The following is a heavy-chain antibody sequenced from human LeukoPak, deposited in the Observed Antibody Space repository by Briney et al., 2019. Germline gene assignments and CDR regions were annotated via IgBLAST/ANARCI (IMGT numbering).Heavy chain of an antibody. D-gene: IGHD2-2*01. CDR2: ISSGSGYI. CDR1: GFTFSSYS. J-gene: IGHJ3*02. Sequence: PGGSLRLSCAASGFTFSSYSMNWVRQAPGKGLEWVSSISSGSGYIYYADSVKGRFTISRDNAKNSLYLQMNSLRAEDTAVYYCAGRGVVVPAARDAFDIWGQGTMVTVSS. CDR3: AGRGVVVPAARDAFDI. V-gene: IGHV3-21*01.